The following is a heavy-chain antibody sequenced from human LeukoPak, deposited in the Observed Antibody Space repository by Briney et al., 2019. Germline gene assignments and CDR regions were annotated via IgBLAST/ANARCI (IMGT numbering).Heavy chain of an antibody. V-gene: IGHV3-23*01. CDR2: ISAGGGST. D-gene: IGHD4-23*01. Sequence: GGSLRLSCAASGFTFSDHAMSWVRQAPGKGLEWVSGISAGGGSTNYAASVRGRFTISRDNSKNTQYLQMNSLRAEDTAVYYCAKDVYKHGGCNGMDVWGQGTTVTVSS. CDR1: GFTFSDHA. J-gene: IGHJ6*02. CDR3: AKDVYKHGGCNGMDV.